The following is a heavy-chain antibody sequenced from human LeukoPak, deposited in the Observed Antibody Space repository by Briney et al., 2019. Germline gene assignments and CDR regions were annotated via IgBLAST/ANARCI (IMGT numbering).Heavy chain of an antibody. CDR1: GYTFTSYD. D-gene: IGHD3-3*01. Sequence: GASVKVSCKASGYTFTSYDINWVRQATGQGLEWMRWMNPDSGNTGYAQKFQGRVTITRNISISTAYMELSSLRSEDTAVYYCARGGALQYYDFWSGYYYYYYMDVWGKGTTVTVSS. J-gene: IGHJ6*03. V-gene: IGHV1-8*03. CDR2: MNPDSGNT. CDR3: ARGGALQYYDFWSGYYYYYYMDV.